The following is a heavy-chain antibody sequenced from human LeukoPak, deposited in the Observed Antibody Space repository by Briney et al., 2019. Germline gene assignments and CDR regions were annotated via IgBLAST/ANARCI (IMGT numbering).Heavy chain of an antibody. CDR1: GFTFSNHE. CDR2: ISSSGSTI. D-gene: IGHD2-2*01. V-gene: IGHV3-48*03. CDR3: ARAGQFDGIVVTPPAVVGDY. J-gene: IGHJ4*02. Sequence: PGGSLRLSXAASGFTFSNHEINWVRQAPGKGLEWVSYISSSGSTIDYADSVKGRFTISRDNAKNSLYLQMNSLRVEDTAVYFCARAGQFDGIVVTPPAVVGDYWGQGTLVTVSS.